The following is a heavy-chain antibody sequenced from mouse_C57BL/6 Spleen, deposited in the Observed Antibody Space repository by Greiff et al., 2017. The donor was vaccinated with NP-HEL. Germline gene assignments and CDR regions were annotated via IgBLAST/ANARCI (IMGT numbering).Heavy chain of an antibody. V-gene: IGHV1-15*01. CDR3: TRSGDYYYGSNYYAMDY. Sequence: QVQLQQSGAELVRPGASVTLSCKASGYTFTDYEMHWVKQTPVHGLEWIGAIDPETGGTAYNQKFKGKAILTADKSSSTAYMELRSLTSEDSAVYYCTRSGDYYYGSNYYAMDYWGQGTSVTVSS. CDR1: GYTFTDYE. CDR2: IDPETGGT. J-gene: IGHJ4*01. D-gene: IGHD1-1*01.